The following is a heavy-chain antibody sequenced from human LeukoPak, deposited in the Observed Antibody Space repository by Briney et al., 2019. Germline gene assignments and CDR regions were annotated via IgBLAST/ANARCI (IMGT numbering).Heavy chain of an antibody. V-gene: IGHV3-21*01. D-gene: IGHD3-10*01. CDR1: GFTFSSYS. J-gene: IGHJ4*02. CDR3: ARVVVRGVIDY. CDR2: ISSSSSYI. Sequence: GGSLRLSCAASGFTFSSYSMNWVRQAPGKGLEWDSSISSSSSYIYYADSVKGRFTISRDNAKNSLYLQMNSLRAEDTAVYYCARVVVRGVIDYWGQGTLVTVSS.